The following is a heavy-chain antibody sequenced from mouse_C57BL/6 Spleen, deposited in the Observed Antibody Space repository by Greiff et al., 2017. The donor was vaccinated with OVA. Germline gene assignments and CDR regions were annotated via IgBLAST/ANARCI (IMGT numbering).Heavy chain of an antibody. CDR2: IDPSDSDT. J-gene: IGHJ1*03. Sequence: VQLQQPGAELVRPGSSVKLSCKASGYTFTSYWMHWVKQRPIQGLEWIGNIDPSDSDTHYNQKFKDKATLTVDKSSSTAYMPLSSLTSEDSAVYDCARSNELTRTDGYIDDWGTGTTVTVSS. CDR3: ARSNELTRTDGYIDD. CDR1: GYTFTSYW. D-gene: IGHD4-1*01. V-gene: IGHV1-52*01.